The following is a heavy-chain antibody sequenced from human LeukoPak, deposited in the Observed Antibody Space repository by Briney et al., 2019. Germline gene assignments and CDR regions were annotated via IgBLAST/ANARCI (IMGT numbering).Heavy chain of an antibody. CDR2: IHSVGSSGST. D-gene: IGHD5-18*01. J-gene: IGHJ4*02. CDR3: ARTLNTAMFY. CDR1: GFTFSSYS. Sequence: PGGSLRLSCAASGFTFSSYSMNWVRQAPGKGLEWVSFIHSVGSSGSTFYADSVKGRFTISRDNSKNTLYLQMNSLRAEDTAVYYCARTLNTAMFYWGQGTQVTVSS. V-gene: IGHV3-NL1*01.